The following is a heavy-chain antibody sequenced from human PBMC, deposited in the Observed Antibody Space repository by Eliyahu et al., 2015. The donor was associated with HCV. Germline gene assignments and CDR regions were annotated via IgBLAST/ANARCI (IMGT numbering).Heavy chain of an antibody. CDR1: GLPFSGSA. Sequence: EVQLVESGGGLVQPGGSLKLSCAASGLPFSGSAMHWVRQASGKGLEWVGRIRTKPNGYATAYAASVEGRFIISRDDSKNTAYLQMNSLKIEDTAVYFCTTPGGYSFGYTLGDYWGQGTLVTVSS. J-gene: IGHJ4*02. V-gene: IGHV3-73*01. CDR2: IRTKPNGYAT. CDR3: TTPGGYSFGYTLGDY. D-gene: IGHD5-18*01.